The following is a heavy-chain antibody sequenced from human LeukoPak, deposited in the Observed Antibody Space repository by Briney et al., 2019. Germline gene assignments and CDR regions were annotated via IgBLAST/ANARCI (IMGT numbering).Heavy chain of an antibody. J-gene: IGHJ4*02. CDR3: ARSAGYCSSTSCYYYDY. CDR2: ISYDGSNK. V-gene: IGHV3-30*04. CDR1: GFTFSSYA. D-gene: IGHD2-2*01. Sequence: GGSLRLSCAVSGFTFSSYAMHWVRQAPGKGLEWVAVISYDGSNKYYADSVKGRFTISRDNSKNTLYLQMNSLRAEDTAVYYCARSAGYCSSTSCYYYDYWGQGTLVTVSS.